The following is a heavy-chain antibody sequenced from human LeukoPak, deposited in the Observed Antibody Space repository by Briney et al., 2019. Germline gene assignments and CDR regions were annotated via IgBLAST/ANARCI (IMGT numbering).Heavy chain of an antibody. CDR2: MKPNSGNT. CDR1: GYTFTSYD. J-gene: IGHJ4*02. V-gene: IGHV1-8*03. CDR3: AKLGYYYDSSGEFDY. Sequence: ASVKVSCKASGYTFTSYDINWVRQATGQGLEWMGWMKPNSGNTDYAQRFQGRVTITRNTSISTAFMELSSLRSEDTAVYYCAKLGYYYDSSGEFDYWGQGTLVTVSS. D-gene: IGHD3-22*01.